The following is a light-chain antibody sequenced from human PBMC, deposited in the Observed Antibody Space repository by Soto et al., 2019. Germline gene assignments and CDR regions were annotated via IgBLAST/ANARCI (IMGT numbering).Light chain of an antibody. CDR2: TTS. CDR3: QQCGGSPLFS. J-gene: IGKJ3*01. V-gene: IGKV3-20*01. CDR1: QSVISSC. Sequence: EIVLTQSPGTLSLSPEERATLSCTASQSVISSCLAWYQRKPGQAPRLLIHTTSIRATDIPDRFSGSGSGTDFTLTISRLEPDDFAVYYCQQCGGSPLFSFGPGTRVDI.